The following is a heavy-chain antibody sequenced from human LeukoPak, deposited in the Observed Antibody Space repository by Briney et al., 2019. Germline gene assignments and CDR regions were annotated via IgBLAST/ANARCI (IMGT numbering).Heavy chain of an antibody. J-gene: IGHJ5*02. D-gene: IGHD2-2*01. CDR2: TNPSGSST. Sequence: ASVKVSCKASGYAFTNYYMHWVRQAPGQGLEWMGITNPSGSSTTYAQRFQGRVTITRDTSANTAYMELSSLRFEDTAVYYCARGIVVQPSANWFDPWGQGTPVTVSS. CDR3: ARGIVVQPSANWFDP. CDR1: GYAFTNYY. V-gene: IGHV1-46*01.